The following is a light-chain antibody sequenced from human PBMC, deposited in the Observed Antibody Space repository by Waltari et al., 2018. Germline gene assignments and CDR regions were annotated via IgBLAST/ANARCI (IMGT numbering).Light chain of an antibody. CDR3: LHYVNSPVT. J-gene: IGKJ1*01. CDR2: AAS. CDR1: QSVSRA. Sequence: EIVLTQSPGPLSLSPGERATLSCRASQSVSRALAWYQQKPGQAPRLLIYAASTRATGVPDRFSGSGSGTDFSLTISRLDPEDFAVYYCLHYVNSPVTFGQGTKVEI. V-gene: IGKV3-20*01.